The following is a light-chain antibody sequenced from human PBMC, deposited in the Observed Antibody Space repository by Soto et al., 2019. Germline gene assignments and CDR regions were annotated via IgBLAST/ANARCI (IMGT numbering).Light chain of an antibody. V-gene: IGKV3-15*01. J-gene: IGKJ1*01. Sequence: IVMTQSPATLSVSPGERATLSCRASQSVSSSLAWYQQKPGQAPRLLIYDASTRATGIPARFSGSGSETEFTLTISSLQSEDFAVYYCQQYSNWPPATFAQGNQGGYQ. CDR2: DAS. CDR3: QQYSNWPPAT. CDR1: QSVSSS.